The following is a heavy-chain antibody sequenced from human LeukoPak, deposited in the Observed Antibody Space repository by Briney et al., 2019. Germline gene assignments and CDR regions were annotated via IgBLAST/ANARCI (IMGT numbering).Heavy chain of an antibody. CDR3: ARVPSMGSSGYYFDY. Sequence: SVKVSCKASGGTFSSYAISWVRQAPGQGLKWMGGIIPIFGTANYAQKFQGRVTITTDESTSTAYMELSSLRSEDTAVYYCARVPSMGSSGYYFDYWGQGTLVTVSS. J-gene: IGHJ4*02. D-gene: IGHD3-22*01. V-gene: IGHV1-69*05. CDR1: GGTFSSYA. CDR2: IIPIFGTA.